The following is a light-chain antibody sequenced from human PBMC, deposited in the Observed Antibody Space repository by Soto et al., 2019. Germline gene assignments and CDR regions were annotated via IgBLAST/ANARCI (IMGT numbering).Light chain of an antibody. CDR2: EVS. CDR1: SSDVGGYKF. V-gene: IGLV2-14*01. CDR3: CSYTSSSTYV. J-gene: IGLJ1*01. Sequence: QSVLTQPASVSGYPGQSITISCTGTSSDVGGYKFVSWYQEHPGKAPKLMIYEVSNRPSGVSNRFSGSKSGNTASLTISGLQAEDEADYYCCSYTSSSTYVFGTGTKSPS.